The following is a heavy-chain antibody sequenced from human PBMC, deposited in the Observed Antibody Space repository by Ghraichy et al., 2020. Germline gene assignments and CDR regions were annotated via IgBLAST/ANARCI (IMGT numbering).Heavy chain of an antibody. D-gene: IGHD2-21*01. Sequence: GGSLRLSCAASGFTFSSYAMSWVRQVPGKGLEWVSSISGSGDGAYYANSVMGRSTISRDNSKNTLYLQLNSLRAEDTAVYYCAKEVGKSDTDLFDHWGQGTLVTVSS. CDR1: GFTFSSYA. J-gene: IGHJ4*02. CDR3: AKEVGKSDTDLFDH. V-gene: IGHV3-23*01. CDR2: ISGSGDGA.